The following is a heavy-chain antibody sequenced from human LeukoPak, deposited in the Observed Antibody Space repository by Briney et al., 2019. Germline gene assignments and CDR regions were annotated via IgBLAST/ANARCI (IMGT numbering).Heavy chain of an antibody. V-gene: IGHV4-38-2*02. J-gene: IGHJ4*02. Sequence: SETLSLTCTVSGYSISSGYYWGWVRQPPGKGLEWIGSISHAGSADYSPSLKSRVTISLDTSKNQFSLKLRPVTAADTAVYYCARILRGVIVTSFDYWGQGILVTVSS. CDR2: ISHAGSA. CDR1: GYSISSGYY. CDR3: ARILRGVIVTSFDY. D-gene: IGHD3-10*01.